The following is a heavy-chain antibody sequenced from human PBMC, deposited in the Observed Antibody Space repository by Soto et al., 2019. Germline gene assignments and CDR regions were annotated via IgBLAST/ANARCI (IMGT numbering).Heavy chain of an antibody. CDR2: IIPIFGTA. V-gene: IGHV1-69*13. J-gene: IGHJ5*02. CDR1: GGTFSSYA. Sequence: SVKVSCKASGGTFSSYAISWVRQAPGQGLEWMGGIIPIFGTANYAQKFQGRVTITADESTSTAYMELSSLRSEDTAVYYCARDKAPPYNYYDSSGYYYVPWFDPWGQGTLVTVSS. D-gene: IGHD3-22*01. CDR3: ARDKAPPYNYYDSSGYYYVPWFDP.